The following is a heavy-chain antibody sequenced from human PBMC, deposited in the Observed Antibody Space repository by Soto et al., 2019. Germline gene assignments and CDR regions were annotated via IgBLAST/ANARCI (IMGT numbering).Heavy chain of an antibody. Sequence: QVQLVESGGGVVQPGRSLRLSCAASGFTLSSYAMHWLRQAPGKGLEWVAVISNDGSNKYYTDSVNGRFTTSIDKFKNTRYLPMNRLRTQDTAAYYCARALRRDDYNWVYVGLWGRGSLVTVSS. CDR2: ISNDGSNK. CDR1: GFTLSSYA. D-gene: IGHD4-4*01. CDR3: ARALRRDDYNWVYVGL. V-gene: IGHV3-30-3*01. J-gene: IGHJ2*01.